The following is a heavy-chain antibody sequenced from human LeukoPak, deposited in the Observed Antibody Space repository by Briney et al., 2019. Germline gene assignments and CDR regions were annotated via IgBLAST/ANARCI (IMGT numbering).Heavy chain of an antibody. Sequence: SETLSLTCTVSGGSISSGGYYWSWIRQHPGKGLEWIGHIYYSGSTYYNPSLKSRVTISVDTSKNQFSLKLSSVTAADTAVYYCARGRGGYDSDYWGQGTLVTVSS. D-gene: IGHD5-12*01. V-gene: IGHV4-31*03. J-gene: IGHJ4*02. CDR3: ARGRGGYDSDY. CDR1: GGSISSGGYY. CDR2: IYYSGST.